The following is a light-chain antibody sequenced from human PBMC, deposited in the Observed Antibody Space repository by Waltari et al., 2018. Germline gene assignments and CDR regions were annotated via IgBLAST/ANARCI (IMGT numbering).Light chain of an antibody. CDR2: AAS. CDR1: QSISSY. J-gene: IGKJ1*01. V-gene: IGKV1-39*01. Sequence: DIQMTQSLSSLYASVGDRVTITCRASQSISSYLNWYQQKPGKAPKLLIYAASSLQSGVPSRFSGSGSGTDFTLTISSLQPEDFATYYCQQSYSTPRTFGQGTKVEIK. CDR3: QQSYSTPRT.